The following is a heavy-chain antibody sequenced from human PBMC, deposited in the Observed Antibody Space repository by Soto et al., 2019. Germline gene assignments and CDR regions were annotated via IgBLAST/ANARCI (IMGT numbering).Heavy chain of an antibody. CDR1: GFTFSSYG. J-gene: IGHJ6*02. Sequence: GGSLRLSCAASGFTFSSYGMHWVRQAPGKGLEWVAVIWYDGSNKYYADSVKGRFTISRDNSKNTLYLQMNSLRAEDTAVYYCARDFFNTVTTSTMDVWGQGTTVTVSS. CDR2: IWYDGSNK. D-gene: IGHD4-4*01. CDR3: ARDFFNTVTTSTMDV. V-gene: IGHV3-33*01.